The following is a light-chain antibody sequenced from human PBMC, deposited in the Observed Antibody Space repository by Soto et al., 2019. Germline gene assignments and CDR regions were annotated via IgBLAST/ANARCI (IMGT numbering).Light chain of an antibody. CDR1: QTISSW. CDR3: QQEYT. V-gene: IGKV1-5*01. Sequence: DIQMTQSPSTLSGSVGDRVTITCRASQTISSWLAWYQQKPGKAPKLLIYDASTLESGVPSRFSGSGSGTEFTLTISSLQPDDFATYYCQQEYTFGRGTRLEIK. J-gene: IGKJ5*01. CDR2: DAS.